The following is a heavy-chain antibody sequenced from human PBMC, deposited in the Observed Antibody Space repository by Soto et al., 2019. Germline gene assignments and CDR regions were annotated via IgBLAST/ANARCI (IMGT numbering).Heavy chain of an antibody. J-gene: IGHJ6*03. CDR2: MNQAGSEI. Sequence: GGSLRLSCAAASGFAFSTYWMTWVRQAPGKGLEWVASMNQAGSEIHYVDSVKGRFTISRDNAKNSVFLQMNSLRAEDTAVYYCATYSGYVLPMDVWGKGTTVTVSS. CDR1: GFAFSTYW. CDR3: ATYSGYVLPMDV. D-gene: IGHD5-12*01. V-gene: IGHV3-7*01.